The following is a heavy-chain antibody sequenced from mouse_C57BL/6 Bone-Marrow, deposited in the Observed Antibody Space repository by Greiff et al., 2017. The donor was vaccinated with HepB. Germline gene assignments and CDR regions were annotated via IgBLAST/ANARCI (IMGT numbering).Heavy chain of an antibody. CDR1: GYAFTNYL. D-gene: IGHD1-1*01. CDR2: INPGSGGT. CDR3: AITRLGYFAY. Sequence: QVHVKQSGAELVRPGTSVKVSCKASGYAFTNYLIEWVKQRPGQGLEWIGVINPGSGGTNYNEKFKGKATLTADKSSSTAYMPLSSLTSEDSAVYFCAITRLGYFAYWGQGTTLTVSS. J-gene: IGHJ2*01. V-gene: IGHV1-54*01.